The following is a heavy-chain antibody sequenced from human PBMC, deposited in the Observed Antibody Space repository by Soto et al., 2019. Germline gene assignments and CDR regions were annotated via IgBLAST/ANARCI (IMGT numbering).Heavy chain of an antibody. D-gene: IGHD2-8*01. CDR2: ISGGGDGT. CDR3: AKKGLGSLATYCTTGDCHYAFDV. CDR1: GFTFYNYA. V-gene: IGHV3-23*01. J-gene: IGHJ3*01. Sequence: EVQLLESGGGLVRPGGSLRLSCAASGFTFYNYAMYWVRQAPGKGLEWVSTISGGGDGTYYADSVKGRFTISTDNSRNTVYLQMNSLRAEDTAVYYCAKKGLGSLATYCTTGDCHYAFDVWGQGTLVTVSS.